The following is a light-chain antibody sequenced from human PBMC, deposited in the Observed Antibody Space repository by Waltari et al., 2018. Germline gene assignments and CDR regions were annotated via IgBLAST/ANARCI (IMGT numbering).Light chain of an antibody. V-gene: IGLV1-40*01. CDR3: QSYDTTLSVV. Sequence: QSVLTQPPSVSGAPGQRVSIPCPGRTSNIGAGYDVHWYQPGPGKAPKLIIYGTNTRPLGVPDRFFGSQYGTSASLAIIGLQAEDEGDYYCQSYDTTLSVVFGGGTKLTVL. CDR2: GTN. J-gene: IGLJ2*01. CDR1: TSNIGAGYD.